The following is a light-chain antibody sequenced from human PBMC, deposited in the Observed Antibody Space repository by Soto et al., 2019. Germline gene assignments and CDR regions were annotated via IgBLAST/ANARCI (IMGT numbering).Light chain of an antibody. CDR2: GAS. CDR1: QSVSSSY. CDR3: QQYASSPVYT. J-gene: IGKJ2*01. Sequence: EIVLTQSPGTLSLSPGERATLSCRASQSVSSSYLAWYQQKPGQAPRLLIYGASSRATGNPDRFSGSGSGTDFTLTISRLEPEDFAVYYCQQYASSPVYTFRQGTKLEIK. V-gene: IGKV3-20*01.